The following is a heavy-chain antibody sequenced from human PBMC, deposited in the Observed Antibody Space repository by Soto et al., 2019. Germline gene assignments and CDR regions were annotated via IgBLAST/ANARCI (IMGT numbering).Heavy chain of an antibody. D-gene: IGHD6-19*01. J-gene: IGHJ1*01. CDR3: ARGGPDASGWYPEYFQH. V-gene: IGHV6-1*01. CDR2: TYYRSKWST. Sequence: SQTLSLTCAISGDSVSSKSAAWNWIRQSPSRGLEWLGRTYYRSKWSTDYAVSVKGRITVNPDTSKNQFSLRLNSVTPEDTAVYYCARGGPDASGWYPEYFQHWGQGTLVTVSS. CDR1: GDSVSSKSAA.